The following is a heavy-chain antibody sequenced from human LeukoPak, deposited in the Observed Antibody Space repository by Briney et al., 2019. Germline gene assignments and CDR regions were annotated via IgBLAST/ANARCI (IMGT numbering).Heavy chain of an antibody. Sequence: GGSLRLSCAASGFTFSSSWMYWVRQAPGKGLVWVSRINSDESITTYADSVKGRFTISRDNAKNTLYLQMNSLRAEDTAVYYCARGLVPCFLDYWGQGTPVTVSS. J-gene: IGHJ4*02. CDR1: GFTFSSSW. D-gene: IGHD4-11*01. CDR3: ARGLVPCFLDY. V-gene: IGHV3-74*01. CDR2: INSDESIT.